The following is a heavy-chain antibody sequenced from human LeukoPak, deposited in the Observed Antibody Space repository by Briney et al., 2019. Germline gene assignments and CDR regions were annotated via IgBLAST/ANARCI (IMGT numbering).Heavy chain of an antibody. CDR2: IIPILGIA. D-gene: IGHD6-19*01. CDR1: GGTFSSYT. J-gene: IGHJ6*03. V-gene: IGHV1-69*02. Sequence: SVKVSCKASGGTFSSYTISWVRQAPGQGLEWMGRIIPILGIANYAQKFQGRVTITADKSTSTAYMELSSLRSEDTAVYYCARGIAVAGTNYYYYMDVWGKGTTVTLSS. CDR3: ARGIAVAGTNYYYYMDV.